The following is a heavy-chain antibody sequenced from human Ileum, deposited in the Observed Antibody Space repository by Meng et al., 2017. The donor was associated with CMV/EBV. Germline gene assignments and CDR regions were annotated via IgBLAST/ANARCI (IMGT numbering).Heavy chain of an antibody. CDR2: IYYSGLS. CDR1: GDSISSGGYY. V-gene: IGHV4-31*03. CDR3: AKKLDY. J-gene: IGHJ4*02. Sequence: TLSLTCTVSGDSISSGGYYWTWIRQHPGKGLEWIGYIYYSGLSYYSPSLKSRLTISVDKSKNQFSLKLTSVTAADTAVYYCAKKLDYWGRGTLVTVSS.